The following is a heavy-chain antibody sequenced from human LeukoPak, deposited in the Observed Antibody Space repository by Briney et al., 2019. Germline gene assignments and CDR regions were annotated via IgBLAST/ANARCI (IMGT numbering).Heavy chain of an antibody. V-gene: IGHV3-23*01. CDR2: ISGSGDGT. CDR1: GFTFSSYA. CDR3: AKEPSYCTNGVCYSRVFDR. Sequence: GGSLRLSCAASGFTFSSYAMSWVRQAPGKGLEWVSAISGSGDGTYYADSVKGRFTISRDNSKNTLYLQMSGLRAEDTAVFYCAKEPSYCTNGVCYSRVFDRWGQGALVTVSS. D-gene: IGHD2-8*01. J-gene: IGHJ5*02.